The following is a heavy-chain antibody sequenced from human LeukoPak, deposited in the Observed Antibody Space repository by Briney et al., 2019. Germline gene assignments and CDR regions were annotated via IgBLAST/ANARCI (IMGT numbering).Heavy chain of an antibody. CDR3: ARASRYQLLR. CDR1: GGSISSYY. V-gene: IGHV4-59*01. J-gene: IGHJ4*02. CDR2: IYYSGST. D-gene: IGHD2-2*01. Sequence: SETLSLTCTVSGGSISSYYWSWIRQPPGKGLEWIGYIYYSGSTNYNPSLKSRVTIPVDTSKNQFSLKLSSVTAADTAVYYCARASRYQLLRWGQGTLVTVSS.